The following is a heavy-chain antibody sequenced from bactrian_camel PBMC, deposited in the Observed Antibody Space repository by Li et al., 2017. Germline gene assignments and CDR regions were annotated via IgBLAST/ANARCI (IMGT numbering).Heavy chain of an antibody. CDR1: GYISSRHC. V-gene: IGHV3S67*01. CDR2: IRRDGDE. J-gene: IGHJ6*01. Sequence: QLVESGGGSVQAGGSLRLSCTHSGYISSRHCMGWFRQAPGKAREGIAGIRRDGDEYYADSVKGRFTISQDNARNIIYLQVSSLTPDDTAMYYCAAGTRIIVGDYCDGITAWGQGTQVTVS. CDR3: AAGTRIIVGDYCDGITA. D-gene: IGHD3*01.